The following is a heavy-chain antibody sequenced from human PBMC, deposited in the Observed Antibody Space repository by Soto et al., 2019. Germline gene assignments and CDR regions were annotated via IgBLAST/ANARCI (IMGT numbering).Heavy chain of an antibody. D-gene: IGHD2-15*01. CDR3: ARHGFCSGGRCYSSYSYGMDV. V-gene: IGHV5-51*01. CDR1: GYSFTTYW. J-gene: IGHJ6*02. CDR2: IYPDDSDT. Sequence: GESLKISCNGSGYSFTTYWIAWVRQMPGKGLEWMGIIYPDDSDTRYSPSFQGQVTFSADKSITTVYLQWSSLKASDSAMYYCARHGFCSGGRCYSSYSYGMDVWGQGTMVTVSS.